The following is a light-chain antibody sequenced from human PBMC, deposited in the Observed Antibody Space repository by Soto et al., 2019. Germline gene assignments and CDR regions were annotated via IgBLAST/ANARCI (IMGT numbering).Light chain of an antibody. CDR1: QSISSH. J-gene: IGKJ3*01. CDR3: QQSYGTPFS. Sequence: DIQMTQSPSSLSASVGDRVTITCRASQSISSHLNWYQHKPGKAPKLLIYAASSLQSGVPSRFSGSGSGTEFTLTISSLQPEDYATYCCQQSYGTPFSFGPGTKADI. V-gene: IGKV1-39*01. CDR2: AAS.